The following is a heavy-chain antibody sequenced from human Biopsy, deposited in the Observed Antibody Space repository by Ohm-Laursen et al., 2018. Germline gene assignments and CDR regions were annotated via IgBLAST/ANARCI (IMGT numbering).Heavy chain of an antibody. J-gene: IGHJ4*02. D-gene: IGHD6-19*01. CDR1: GDSLTSGPEN. Sequence: GTLFLTCTVSGDSLTSGPENWSWIRQSPGQGLEYIGFIYSGGNTNYNPSLKNRVTMSVDTSKNQFYLKLYSVTAADTAVYYCARGRRTSGWPYFDNWGQGARVIVS. CDR2: IYSGGNT. V-gene: IGHV4-61*01. CDR3: ARGRRTSGWPYFDN.